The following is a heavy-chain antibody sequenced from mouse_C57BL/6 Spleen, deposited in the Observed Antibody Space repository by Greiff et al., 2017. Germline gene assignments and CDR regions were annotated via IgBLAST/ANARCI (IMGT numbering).Heavy chain of an antibody. CDR2: INPGSGGT. D-gene: IGHD1-1*01. CDR1: GYAFTNYL. J-gene: IGHJ1*03. CDR3: ARSWDDYGRSPWYLDV. V-gene: IGHV1-54*01. Sequence: QVQLQQSGAELVRPGTSVKVSCKASGYAFTNYLIEWVKQRPGQGLEWIGVINPGSGGTNYNQKFKGKATLTADKSSSTAYMQLRSLTSEDSAVYVGARSWDDYGRSPWYLDVWGTGTTVTVSS.